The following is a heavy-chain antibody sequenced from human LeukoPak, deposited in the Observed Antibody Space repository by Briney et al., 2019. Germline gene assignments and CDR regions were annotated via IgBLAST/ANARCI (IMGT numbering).Heavy chain of an antibody. CDR3: ARISVGAYYFDY. V-gene: IGHV3-74*01. CDR1: GFTFSSYW. Sequence: GGSLRLSCAASGFTFSSYWMHWVRQAPGKGLVWVSRINTDGSSTSYADSVKGRFTISRDNAKNTLYLQMNSLRAEDTAVYYCARISVGAYYFDYWGQGNMVTVSS. CDR2: INTDGSST. J-gene: IGHJ4*02. D-gene: IGHD1-26*01.